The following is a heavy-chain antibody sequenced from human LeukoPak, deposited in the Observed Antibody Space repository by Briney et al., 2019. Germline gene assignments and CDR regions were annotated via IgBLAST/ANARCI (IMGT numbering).Heavy chain of an antibody. D-gene: IGHD5-12*01. V-gene: IGHV1-69*06. J-gene: IGHJ4*02. CDR3: ARGTLSGSYYFDY. Sequence: SVTVSFKASGGTFSIYAISWVRQAPGQGLEWMGGIIPIFGTANYTQKFQGRVTITADKSTSTAYMELSSLRSEDTAVYYCARGTLSGSYYFDYWGQGTLVTVSS. CDR1: GGTFSIYA. CDR2: IIPIFGTA.